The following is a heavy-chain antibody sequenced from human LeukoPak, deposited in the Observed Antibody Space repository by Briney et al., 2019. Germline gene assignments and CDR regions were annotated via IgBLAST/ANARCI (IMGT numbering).Heavy chain of an antibody. J-gene: IGHJ4*02. CDR1: GGSISSSSYY. V-gene: IGHV4-39*01. CDR3: ARQFRYPYSSGLTFDY. CDR2: IYYSGST. Sequence: SETLSLTCTVSGGSISSSSYYWGWIRQPPGKGLEWIGSIYYSGSTYYNPSLKSRVTISVDTSKNQFSLKLSSVTAADTAVYYCARQFRYPYSSGLTFDYWGQGTLVTVSS. D-gene: IGHD6-19*01.